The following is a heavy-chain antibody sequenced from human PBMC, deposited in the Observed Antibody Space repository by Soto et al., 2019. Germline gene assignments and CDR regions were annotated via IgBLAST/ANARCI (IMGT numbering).Heavy chain of an antibody. Sequence: PGGSLRLSCAASGFTVSSNYINWVRQAPGKGLEWVSVIYSDGNTYYADSVKGRFTISRDNSKNTLYLQMNSLRAEDTAVYYCAGDSGSGSYYYYFDFWGQGTLVTVSS. CDR3: AGDSGSGSYYYYFDF. V-gene: IGHV3-66*01. J-gene: IGHJ4*02. D-gene: IGHD3-10*01. CDR2: IYSDGNT. CDR1: GFTVSSNY.